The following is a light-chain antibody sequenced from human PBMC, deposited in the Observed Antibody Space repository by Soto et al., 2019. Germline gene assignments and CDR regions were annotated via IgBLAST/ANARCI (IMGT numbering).Light chain of an antibody. CDR3: QQYSTHST. CDR2: DAS. Sequence: DIQMTQSPSTLSASVGDRVTITCRASQGISRWLAWYQQKPGKAPKLLIYDASNLQSGVPSRFSGSGSGTEFTLTIGSLQPDDFAIYHCQQYSTHSTFGQGTKLEIK. V-gene: IGKV1-5*01. CDR1: QGISRW. J-gene: IGKJ2*01.